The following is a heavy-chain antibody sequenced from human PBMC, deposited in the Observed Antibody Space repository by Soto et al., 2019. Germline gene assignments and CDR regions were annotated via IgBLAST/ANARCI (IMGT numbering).Heavy chain of an antibody. J-gene: IGHJ4*02. CDR2: IYYSGST. Sequence: QVQLQESGPELVKPSETLSLTCTVSGGSISSYYWSWIRLPPGKGLEWIGYIYYSGSTNYNPSLKSRVTISVDTSKNQFSLKLSSVTAADTAVYYCARGTVVTAGFDYWGQGTLVTVSS. CDR3: ARGTVVTAGFDY. V-gene: IGHV4-59*01. D-gene: IGHD2-21*02. CDR1: GGSISSYY.